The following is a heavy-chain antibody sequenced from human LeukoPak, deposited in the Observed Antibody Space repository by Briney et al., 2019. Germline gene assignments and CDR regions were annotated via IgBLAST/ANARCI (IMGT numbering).Heavy chain of an antibody. CDR1: GYTFTSYG. D-gene: IGHD2-15*01. CDR2: NSGYKGNT. Sequence: ASVKVSCKASGYTFTSYGISWVRQAPGQGLEWMGRNSGYKGNTNYAQKLQGRVTMTTDTSTSTAYMELRSLRSDDTAVYYCAKVYCSGGSCTTHFDYWGQGTLVTVSS. J-gene: IGHJ4*02. V-gene: IGHV1-18*01. CDR3: AKVYCSGGSCTTHFDY.